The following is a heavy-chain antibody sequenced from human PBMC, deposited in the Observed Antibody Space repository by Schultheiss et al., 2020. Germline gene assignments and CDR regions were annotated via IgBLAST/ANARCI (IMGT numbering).Heavy chain of an antibody. V-gene: IGHV4-34*01. CDR3: ATDRYYYGMDV. CDR1: GGSFSGYY. Sequence: SQTLSLTCAVYGGSFSGYYWSWIRQPPGKWLEWIGEINHSGSTNYNPSLKSRVTISVDTSKNQFSLKLSSVTAADTAVYYCATDRYYYGMDVWGQGTTVTVSS. J-gene: IGHJ6*02. CDR2: INHSGST.